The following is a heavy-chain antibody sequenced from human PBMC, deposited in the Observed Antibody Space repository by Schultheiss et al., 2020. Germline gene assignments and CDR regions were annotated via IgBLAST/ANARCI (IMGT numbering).Heavy chain of an antibody. D-gene: IGHD6-6*01. CDR3: ARERGQLGNYYYYGMDG. CDR1: GGSIRSYY. CDR2: IYYSGST. Sequence: SETLSLTCTVSGGSIRSYYWSWIRQPPGKGLEWMGYIYYSGSTNYNPPLKSRVTISVDTSKNQFSLKLSYVTAADTAVYYCARERGQLGNYYYYGMDGWGQGTPVTVSS. V-gene: IGHV4-59*01. J-gene: IGHJ6*01.